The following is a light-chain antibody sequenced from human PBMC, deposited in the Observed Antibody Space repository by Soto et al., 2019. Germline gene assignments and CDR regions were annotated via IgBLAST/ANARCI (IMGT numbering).Light chain of an antibody. J-gene: IGLJ2*01. CDR1: SSNIGGNS. Sequence: QSVMTQPPSVSAAPGQKVTISCSGSSSNIGGNSVSWYQQLPGTAPKLLIYDDDKRPSGIPDRFSGSKSGTSATLGITGFQTGDEADYYCSSYTSSTTRVFGGGTKLTVL. CDR2: DDD. CDR3: SSYTSSTTRV. V-gene: IGLV1-51*01.